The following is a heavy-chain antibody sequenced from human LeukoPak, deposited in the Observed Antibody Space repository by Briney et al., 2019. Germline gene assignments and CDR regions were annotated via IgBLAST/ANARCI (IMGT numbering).Heavy chain of an antibody. CDR1: GGSFSGYY. Sequence: PSETLSLTCAVYGGSFSGYYWSWIRQPPVKGLEWIGEINHSGSTNYNPSLKSRVTISVDTSKNQFSLKLSSVTAADTAVYYCARGERQWLVGPYYYYYGMDVWGQGTTVTVSS. CDR2: INHSGST. CDR3: ARGERQWLVGPYYYYYGMDV. D-gene: IGHD6-19*01. V-gene: IGHV4-34*01. J-gene: IGHJ6*02.